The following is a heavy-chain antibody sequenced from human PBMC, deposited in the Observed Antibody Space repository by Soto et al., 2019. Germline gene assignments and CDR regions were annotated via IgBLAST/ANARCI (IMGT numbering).Heavy chain of an antibody. Sequence: GASVKVSCKASGYTFTSYDMNWVRQATGQGLEWMGWMNPNSGNTGYAQKFQGRVTMTRNTSISTAYMELSSLRSEDTAVYYCARTSIVGATTNWFDPWGQGTLVTVSS. V-gene: IGHV1-8*01. J-gene: IGHJ5*02. CDR1: GYTFTSYD. CDR3: ARTSIVGATTNWFDP. D-gene: IGHD1-26*01. CDR2: MNPNSGNT.